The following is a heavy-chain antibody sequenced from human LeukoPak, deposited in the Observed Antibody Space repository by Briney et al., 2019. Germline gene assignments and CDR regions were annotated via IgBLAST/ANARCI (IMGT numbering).Heavy chain of an antibody. D-gene: IGHD6-13*01. Sequence: GGSLRLSCAASGFTVSSNYMSWVRQAPGKGLEWVSVIYSGGSTYYTDSVKGRFTISRDNSKNTLYLQINSLRAEDTAVYYCARASGRIAAAGSDAFDIWGQGTMVTVSS. CDR2: IYSGGST. J-gene: IGHJ3*02. V-gene: IGHV3-66*01. CDR3: ARASGRIAAAGSDAFDI. CDR1: GFTVSSNY.